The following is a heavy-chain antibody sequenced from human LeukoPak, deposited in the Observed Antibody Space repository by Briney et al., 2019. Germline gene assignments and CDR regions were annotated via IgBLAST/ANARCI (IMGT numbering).Heavy chain of an antibody. CDR3: TTSYGTKRYFFDN. J-gene: IGHJ4*02. V-gene: IGHV3-66*01. CDR1: GFTVSTKY. D-gene: IGHD3-9*01. Sequence: GGSLRLSCAASGFTVSTKYMNWVRQAPGKGLEWVSIIYDGGSTYYAGSVRGRFVISRDSSENTLYLHMNNLRAEDTAMYYCTTSYGTKRYFFDNWGQGTLVAVSS. CDR2: IYDGGST.